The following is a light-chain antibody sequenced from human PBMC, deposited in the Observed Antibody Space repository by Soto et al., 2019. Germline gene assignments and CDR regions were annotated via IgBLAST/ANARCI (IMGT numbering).Light chain of an antibody. CDR3: QQRSNWLWT. V-gene: IGKV3-11*01. CDR2: DAS. J-gene: IGKJ1*01. Sequence: EIVLTQSPATLSLSPGERATLSCRASQSVSSYLAWYQQKPGQAPRLLIYDASIMATGIPARFSGSGSGTDFTLTISSLEPEDFAVYYCQQRSNWLWTFGQGTKVEIK. CDR1: QSVSSY.